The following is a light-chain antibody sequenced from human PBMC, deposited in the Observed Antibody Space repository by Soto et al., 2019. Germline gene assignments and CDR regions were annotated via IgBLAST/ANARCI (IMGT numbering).Light chain of an antibody. CDR1: QSVLHNSYNKNY. V-gene: IGKV4-1*01. CDR2: GAS. J-gene: IGKJ4*01. CDR3: QQYYSSPLT. Sequence: DIVMTQSPDSLAVSLGERATINCKSSQSVLHNSYNKNYLPWYQQKPGHPTKVLIYGASTPESGVPDRFSGSGSGTDFTLTISDLQAEDVAVYYCQQYYSSPLTFGGGTKVEIK.